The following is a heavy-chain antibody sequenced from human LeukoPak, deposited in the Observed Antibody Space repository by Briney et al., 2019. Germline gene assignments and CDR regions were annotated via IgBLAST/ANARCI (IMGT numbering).Heavy chain of an antibody. V-gene: IGHV3-7*01. Sequence: PGGSLRLSCAASGFTFSSYAMSWVRQAPGKGLEWVANIREDGGLKNYVDSVKGRFTIFRDNAQNLVYLQMNSLRAEDTAIYYCARDAYDKSGYPHYWGQGTLVTVSS. D-gene: IGHD3-22*01. CDR3: ARDAYDKSGYPHY. J-gene: IGHJ4*02. CDR2: IREDGGLK. CDR1: GFTFSSYA.